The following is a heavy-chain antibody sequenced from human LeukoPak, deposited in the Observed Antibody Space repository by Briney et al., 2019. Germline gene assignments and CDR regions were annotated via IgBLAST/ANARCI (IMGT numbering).Heavy chain of an antibody. CDR1: GYTFTSYY. CDR2: INPSGGST. V-gene: IGHV1-46*01. CDR3: ARDNSVEDTAWWFDP. J-gene: IGHJ5*02. D-gene: IGHD4-23*01. Sequence: ASVKVSCKASGYTFTSYYMHWVRQAPGQGLEWMGIINPSGGSTSYAQKFQGRVTMTRDMSTSTDYMEVSSLRSEDRAVYYCARDNSVEDTAWWFDPWGQGTLVTVSS.